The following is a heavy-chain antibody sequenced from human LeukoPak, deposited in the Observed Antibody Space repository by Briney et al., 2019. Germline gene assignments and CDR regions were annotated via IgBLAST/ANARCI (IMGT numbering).Heavy chain of an antibody. Sequence: GASVKVSCKASRGTFSSYAISWVRQAPGQGLEWMGGIIPIFGTANYAQKFQGRVTITADKSTSTAYMELSSLRSEDTAVYYCAKGTYHSTWSAVDYWGQGTLVTVSS. CDR1: RGTFSSYA. V-gene: IGHV1-69*06. CDR2: IIPIFGTA. J-gene: IGHJ4*02. CDR3: AKGTYHSTWSAVDY. D-gene: IGHD6-13*01.